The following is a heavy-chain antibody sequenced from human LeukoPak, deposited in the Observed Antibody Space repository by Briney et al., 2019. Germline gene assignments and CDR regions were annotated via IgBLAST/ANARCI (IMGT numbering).Heavy chain of an antibody. CDR3: ARGRLRGSGYGMDV. D-gene: IGHD3-16*01. V-gene: IGHV4-34*01. Sequence: SETLSLTCAVYGGSFSGYYWSWIRQPPGKGLEWIGEINHSGSTNYNPSLKSRVTISVDTSKNQFSLKLSSVTAADTAVYYCARGRLRGSGYGMDVWGQGTTVTVSS. CDR2: INHSGST. J-gene: IGHJ6*02. CDR1: GGSFSGYY.